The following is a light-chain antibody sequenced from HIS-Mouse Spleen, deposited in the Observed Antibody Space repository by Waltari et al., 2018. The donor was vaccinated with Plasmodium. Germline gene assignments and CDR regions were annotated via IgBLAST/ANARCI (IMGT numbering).Light chain of an antibody. Sequence: SYELTQPPSVSVSPGQPARITGSGDALPKKYAYWYQQKSGQAPVLVIYEDSKRPSGIPERFSGSSSGTMATLTISGAQVEDEADYYCYSTDSSGNHRVFGGGTKLTVL. CDR3: YSTDSSGNHRV. J-gene: IGLJ3*02. CDR1: ALPKKY. V-gene: IGLV3-10*01. CDR2: EDS.